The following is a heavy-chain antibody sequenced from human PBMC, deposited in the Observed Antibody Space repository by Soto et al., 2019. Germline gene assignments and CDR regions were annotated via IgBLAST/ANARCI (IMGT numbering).Heavy chain of an antibody. J-gene: IGHJ4*02. CDR1: GFTFSSYS. D-gene: IGHD6-13*01. CDR2: ISSSSSYI. Sequence: EVQLVESGGGLVKPGGSLRLSCAASGFTFSSYSMNWVRQAPGKGLEWVSSISSSSSYIYYADSVKGRFTISRDNAENSLYLQMNSRRAEDTAVYYCARASSSSWYYLDYWGQGTLVTVSS. V-gene: IGHV3-21*01. CDR3: ARASSSSWYYLDY.